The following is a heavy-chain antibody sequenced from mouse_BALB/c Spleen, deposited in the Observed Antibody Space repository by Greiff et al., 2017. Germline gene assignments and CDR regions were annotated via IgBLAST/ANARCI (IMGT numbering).Heavy chain of an antibody. V-gene: IGHV1-87*01. CDR1: GYTFTSYW. J-gene: IGHJ4*01. Sequence: VKLMESGAELVKPGASVKLSCKASGYTFTSYWMQWVKQRPGQGLEWIGAIYPGDGDTRYTQKFKGKATLTADKSSSTAYMQLSSLASEDSAVYYCARGNNYAMDYWGQGTSVTVSS. CDR3: ARGNNYAMDY. CDR2: IYPGDGDT. D-gene: IGHD2-1*01.